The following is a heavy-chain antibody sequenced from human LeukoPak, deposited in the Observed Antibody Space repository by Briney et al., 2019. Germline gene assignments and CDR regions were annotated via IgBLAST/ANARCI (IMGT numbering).Heavy chain of an antibody. D-gene: IGHD1-26*01. Sequence: PGGSLRLSCAASGFTFSSYAMSWVRQAPGNGLEWVSLISGSGGTTYYADSVKGRFTISRDNSKNTLYLQMNSLRAEDTAVYYCAKVDRYSGSYRSLDYWGQGTLVTVSS. CDR1: GFTFSSYA. CDR3: AKVDRYSGSYRSLDY. J-gene: IGHJ4*02. CDR2: ISGSGGTT. V-gene: IGHV3-23*01.